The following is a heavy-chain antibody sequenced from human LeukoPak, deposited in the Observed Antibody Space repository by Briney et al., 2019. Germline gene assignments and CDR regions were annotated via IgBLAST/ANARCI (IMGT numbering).Heavy chain of an antibody. J-gene: IGHJ4*02. CDR1: GGSFSGYY. V-gene: IGHV4-34*01. CDR3: ARGRDPY. Sequence: SETLSLTCAVYGGSFSGYYWSWIRQPPGKGLEWIGEINHSGSTNYNPSLKSRVTISVDTSKSQFSLKLNSVTAADTAMYYCARGRDPYWGQGTLVTVSS. D-gene: IGHD5-24*01. CDR2: INHSGST.